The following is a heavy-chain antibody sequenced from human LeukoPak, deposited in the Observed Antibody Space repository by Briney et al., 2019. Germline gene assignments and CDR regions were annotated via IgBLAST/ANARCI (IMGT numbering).Heavy chain of an antibody. Sequence: GGSLRLSCAASGFTFSRYAVHWVRQAPGKGLEWVALISYDGSKEYYADSVQGRFRISRDSSQNTLYLQLNSLRTEDTAVYYCARVRDGSLRGGFDIWGQGTLVTVSS. V-gene: IGHV3-30-3*01. CDR2: ISYDGSKE. CDR3: ARVRDGSLRGGFDI. J-gene: IGHJ3*02. D-gene: IGHD3-10*01. CDR1: GFTFSRYA.